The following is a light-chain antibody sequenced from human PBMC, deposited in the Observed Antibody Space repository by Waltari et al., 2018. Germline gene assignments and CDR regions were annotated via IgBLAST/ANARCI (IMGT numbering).Light chain of an antibody. V-gene: IGKV3-20*01. Sequence: ELVLTQSPGTLSLSPGARATLSCRASQSVGGTLAWYQQKPGQAPRLLMYGTSIRAPGTPDRFSGTGSGTDFSLTISRLEPEDCAVYYCQHYVRLPATFGQGTKVEIK. CDR3: QHYVRLPAT. J-gene: IGKJ1*01. CDR1: QSVGGT. CDR2: GTS.